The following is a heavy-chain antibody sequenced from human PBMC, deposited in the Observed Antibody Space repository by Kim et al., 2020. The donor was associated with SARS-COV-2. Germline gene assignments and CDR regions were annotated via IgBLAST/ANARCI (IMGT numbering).Heavy chain of an antibody. V-gene: IGHV3-23*01. Sequence: GGSLRLSCAASGFTFSSYAMSWVRQAPGKGLEWVSAISGSGGSTYYADSVKGRFTISRDNSKNTLYLQMNSLRTEDTAVYYCAKAGGRLYSSSWRDYFDYWGQGTLVTVSS. D-gene: IGHD6-13*01. CDR1: GFTFSSYA. CDR2: ISGSGGST. J-gene: IGHJ4*02. CDR3: AKAGGRLYSSSWRDYFDY.